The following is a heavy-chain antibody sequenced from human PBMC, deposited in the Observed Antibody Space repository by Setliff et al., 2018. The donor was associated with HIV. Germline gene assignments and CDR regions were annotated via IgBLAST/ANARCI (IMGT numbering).Heavy chain of an antibody. CDR3: ARDPETYYYGSGSYYKSPYFDY. V-gene: IGHV3-11*06. J-gene: IGHJ4*02. CDR2: ISSSSSSYT. CDR1: GFIFSDYY. D-gene: IGHD3-10*01. Sequence: LRLSCAASGFIFSDYYMSWIRQAPGKGLEWVSYISSSSSSYTNYADSVKGRFTISRDNAKNSLYLQMNSLRAEDTAVYYCARDPETYYYGSGSYYKSPYFDYWGQGTLVTVSS.